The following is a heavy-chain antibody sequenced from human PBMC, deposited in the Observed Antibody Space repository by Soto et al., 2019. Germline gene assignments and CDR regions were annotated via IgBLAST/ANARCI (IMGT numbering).Heavy chain of an antibody. CDR2: IYYSGST. CDR1: GGSISSYY. CDR3: ARSSAGRRGWFDP. D-gene: IGHD6-13*01. Sequence: SETLSLTCTVPGGSISSYYWSWIRQPPGKGLEWIGYIYYSGSTNYNPSLKSRVTISVDTSKNQFSLKLSSVTAADTAVYYCARSSAGRRGWFDPWGQGTLVTVSS. V-gene: IGHV4-59*01. J-gene: IGHJ5*02.